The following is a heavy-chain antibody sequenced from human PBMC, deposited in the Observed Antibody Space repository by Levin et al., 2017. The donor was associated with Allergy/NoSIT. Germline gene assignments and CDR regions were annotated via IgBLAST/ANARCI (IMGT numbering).Heavy chain of an antibody. Sequence: GESLKISCAASGFTVSSHYMSWVRQAPGKGLEWVSLYYGDGRTAYGDSVKGRFTISRDISRNTLDLQMNSLRAEDTALYYCARLSGTVWSPFDLWGQGTLVTVSS. J-gene: IGHJ4*02. CDR3: ARLSGTVWSPFDL. V-gene: IGHV3-53*01. CDR2: YYGDGRT. D-gene: IGHD1-1*01. CDR1: GFTVSSHY.